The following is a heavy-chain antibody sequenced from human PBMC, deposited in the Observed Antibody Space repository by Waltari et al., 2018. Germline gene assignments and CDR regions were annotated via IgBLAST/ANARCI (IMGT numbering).Heavy chain of an antibody. CDR1: GVIVSNNY. Sequence: EVHLVESGGGLVHPGASVRLSCAASGVIVSNNYMSWVRQPPGKGLGWVSVIYRGGETYYADSVKGRCTISRDNSKNTLDLQMNNVRAEDTAVYYCTSDHGLSWPLDWGQGTMVTVSS. V-gene: IGHV3-53*01. D-gene: IGHD6-13*01. CDR3: TSDHGLSWPLD. CDR2: IYRGGET. J-gene: IGHJ4*02.